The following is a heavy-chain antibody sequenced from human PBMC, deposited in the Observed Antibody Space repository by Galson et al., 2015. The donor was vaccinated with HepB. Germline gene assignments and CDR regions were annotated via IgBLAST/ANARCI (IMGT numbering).Heavy chain of an antibody. CDR2: INPSGGST. CDR1: GYTFTRYY. J-gene: IGHJ4*02. D-gene: IGHD3-3*01. V-gene: IGHV1-46*01. CDR3: ARIFESITVFGVVSIDY. Sequence: SVKVSCKASGYTFTRYYIHWVRQAPGQGLEWMGIINPSGGSTSYAQKFQGRVTMTRDASTSTVYMELSSLRSEDTAVYYCARIFESITVFGVVSIDYWGQGTLVTVSS.